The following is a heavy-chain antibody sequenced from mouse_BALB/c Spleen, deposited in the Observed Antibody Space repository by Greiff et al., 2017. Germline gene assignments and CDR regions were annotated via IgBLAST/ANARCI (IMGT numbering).Heavy chain of an antibody. Sequence: VQLQQSGPELVKPGASVKIPCKASGYTFTDYNMDWVKQSHGKSLEWIGDINPNNGGTIYNQKFKGKATLTVDKSSSTAYMELRSLTSEDTAVYYCARREATYYGSSLDYWGQGTTLTVSS. CDR1: GYTFTDYN. J-gene: IGHJ2*01. CDR2: INPNNGGT. V-gene: IGHV1-18*01. CDR3: ARREATYYGSSLDY. D-gene: IGHD1-1*01.